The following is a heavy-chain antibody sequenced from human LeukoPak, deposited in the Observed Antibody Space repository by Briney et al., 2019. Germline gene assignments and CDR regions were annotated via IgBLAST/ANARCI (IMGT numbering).Heavy chain of an antibody. CDR3: ASGTFDDYGDYDRGDYFDH. J-gene: IGHJ4*02. Sequence: PSETLSLTCTVSGASISSSSSSWGWVRQPPGKGPEWIGSIYNSGLTYDNPSLKSRVSISVDPSKNHFSLKVSSVTAADTAVYYCASGTFDDYGDYDRGDYFDHWGQGTLVTVSS. CDR2: IYNSGLT. CDR1: GASISSSSSS. D-gene: IGHD4-17*01. V-gene: IGHV4-39*02.